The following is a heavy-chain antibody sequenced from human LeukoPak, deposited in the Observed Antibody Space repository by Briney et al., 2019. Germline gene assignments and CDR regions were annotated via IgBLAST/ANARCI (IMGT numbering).Heavy chain of an antibody. CDR3: ARDMEFLPFDY. Sequence: KSGGSLRLSCAASGFTFSSYSMNWVRQAPGKGLEWVSSISSSSSYIYYADSVKGRFTISRDNAKNSLYLQMNSLRAEDTAVYYCARDMEFLPFDYWGQGTLVTASS. CDR1: GFTFSSYS. CDR2: ISSSSSYI. J-gene: IGHJ4*02. D-gene: IGHD3-10*01. V-gene: IGHV3-21*01.